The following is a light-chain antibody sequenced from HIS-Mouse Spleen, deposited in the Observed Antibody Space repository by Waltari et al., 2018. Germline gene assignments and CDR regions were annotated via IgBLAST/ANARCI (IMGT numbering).Light chain of an antibody. CDR2: QDR. Sequence: SYELTQPPSVSVSPGQTASITCSGDKLGDKSACWYQQKPGQSPVLVIHQDRRRPSGIPERCSGSNSGNTATLTISGTQAMDEADYYCQAWDSSTVVFGGGTKLTVL. CDR3: QAWDSSTVV. CDR1: KLGDKS. J-gene: IGLJ2*01. V-gene: IGLV3-1*01.